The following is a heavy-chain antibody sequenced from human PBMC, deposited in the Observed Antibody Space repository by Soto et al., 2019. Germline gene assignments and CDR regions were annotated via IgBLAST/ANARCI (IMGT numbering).Heavy chain of an antibody. CDR1: GGTFSSYA. D-gene: IGHD2-15*01. V-gene: IGHV1-69*01. CDR3: ARGGTLRGALVAATVDY. CDR2: IIPIFGTA. J-gene: IGHJ4*02. Sequence: QVQLVQSGAEVKKPGSSVKVSCKASGGTFSSYAISWGRQAPGQGLEGMGGIIPIFGTANYAQKFQGRVTITADESTSTAYMELRSLRSEDTALYYCARGGTLRGALVAATVDYWGQGTLVTVSS.